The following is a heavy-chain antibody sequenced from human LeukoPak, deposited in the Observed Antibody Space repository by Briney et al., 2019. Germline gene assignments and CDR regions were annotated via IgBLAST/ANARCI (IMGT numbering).Heavy chain of an antibody. J-gene: IGHJ4*02. CDR1: GGSISSYY. D-gene: IGHD3-10*01. Sequence: PSETLSLTCTVSGGSISSYYWSWIRQPPGKGLEWIGYIYYSGSTNYNPSLKSRVTISVDASKNQFSLKLSSVTAADTAVYYCARVGVYYGSGSYPLYYFDYWGQGTLVTVSS. CDR2: IYYSGST. CDR3: ARVGVYYGSGSYPLYYFDY. V-gene: IGHV4-59*01.